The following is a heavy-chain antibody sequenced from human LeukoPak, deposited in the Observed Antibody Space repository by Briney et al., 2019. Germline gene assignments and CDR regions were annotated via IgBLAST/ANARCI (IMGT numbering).Heavy chain of an antibody. CDR2: ISGSDDGT. CDR3: AKRGPVYSASPGNYFDY. J-gene: IGHJ4*02. V-gene: IGHV3-23*01. CDR1: GFTFNNCG. Sequence: GGSLRLSCAASGFTFNNCGMTWVRQAPGKGLEWVSSISGSDDGTYYADSVKGRFTISRDNSKNTLYLQMNSLRAEDTAVYYCAKRGPVYSASPGNYFDYWGQGTLVTVSS. D-gene: IGHD3-10*01.